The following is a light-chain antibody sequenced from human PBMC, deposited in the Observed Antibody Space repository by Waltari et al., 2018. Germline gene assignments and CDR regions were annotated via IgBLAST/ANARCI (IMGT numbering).Light chain of an antibody. CDR3: QRYDNLPIFA. Sequence: DIQLTQSPSSLSASVGDRVTITCQASQDISNYLNWYQQKPGKAPKLLIHDASYLETGVPSRFSGSRSGTHFTFTISSLQPEDIATYYCQRYDNLPIFAFGPGTKVDIK. V-gene: IGKV1-33*01. CDR1: QDISNY. CDR2: DAS. J-gene: IGKJ3*01.